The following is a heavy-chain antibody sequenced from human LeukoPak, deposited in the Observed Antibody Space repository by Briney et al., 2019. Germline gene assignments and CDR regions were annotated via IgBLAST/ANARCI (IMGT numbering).Heavy chain of an antibody. CDR2: IYSDNT. V-gene: IGHV3-53*01. D-gene: IGHD4-17*01. CDR1: GFTVSSNS. J-gene: IGHJ6*03. CDR3: ARDGTDTVTSYYYYMDV. Sequence: GGSLRLSCTVSGFTVSSNSMSWVRQAPGKGLEWVSFIYSDNTHYSDSVKGRFTISRDNSKNTLYLQMNSLRAEDTAVYYCARDGTDTVTSYYYYMDVWGKGTTVTASS.